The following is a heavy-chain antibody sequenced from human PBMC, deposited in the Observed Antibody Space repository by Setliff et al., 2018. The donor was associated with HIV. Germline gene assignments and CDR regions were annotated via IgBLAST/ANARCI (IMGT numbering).Heavy chain of an antibody. CDR2: IVPIFGTT. CDR1: GGTFSNHG. V-gene: IGHV1-69*13. D-gene: IGHD3-10*01. Sequence: GASVKVSCKASGGTFSNHGISWVRQAPGQGLEWMGGIVPIFGTTKSAQKFQGGVTITADESTSTAYMELNGLRSEDTAVYYCASTNSRESRPLRRYYYYYYYMDVWGKGTTVTVSS. J-gene: IGHJ6*03. CDR3: ASTNSRESRPLRRYYYYYYYMDV.